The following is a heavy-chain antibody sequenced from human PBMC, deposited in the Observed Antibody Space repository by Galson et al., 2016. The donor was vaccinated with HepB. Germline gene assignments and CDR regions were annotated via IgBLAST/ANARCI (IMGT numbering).Heavy chain of an antibody. CDR2: IYFSGST. V-gene: IGHV4-61*01. J-gene: IGHJ3*02. CDR1: GASVSTGNYY. Sequence: SETLSLTCPVSGASVSTGNYYWSWIRQPPGKRLEWIGHIYFSGSTKYNPSLMSRVTISLDTSKNEFYLKLRSVTAADTAMYYCARGTGLDAFPSWGQGTMVTFSS. D-gene: IGHD1-14*01. CDR3: ARGTGLDAFPS.